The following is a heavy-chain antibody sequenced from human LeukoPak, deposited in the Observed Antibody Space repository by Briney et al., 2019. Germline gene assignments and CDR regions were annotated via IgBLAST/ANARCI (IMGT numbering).Heavy chain of an antibody. CDR2: IYYSVTP. J-gene: IGHJ4*02. CDR1: GGSISSSDHF. CDR3: ARHSDRTAYTAKGFDY. Sequence: SETLSLTCSVSGGSISSSDHFWGWIRQPPGKGLESIGSIYYSVTPYYNPSLKSRVTISVDMSKNQCSLKLSSVTAADTAVYYCARHSDRTAYTAKGFDYWGQGTLVTVSS. V-gene: IGHV4-39*01. D-gene: IGHD2-21*02.